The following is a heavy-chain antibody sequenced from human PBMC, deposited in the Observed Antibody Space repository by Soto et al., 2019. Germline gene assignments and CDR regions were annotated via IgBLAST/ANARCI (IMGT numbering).Heavy chain of an antibody. CDR3: ARTHVLRFLEWLAWFDP. D-gene: IGHD3-3*01. CDR2: IYYSGST. V-gene: IGHV4-39*01. Sequence: NPSETLSLTCTVSGGSISSSSYYWGWIRQPPGKGLEWIGSIYYSGSTYYNPSLKSRVTISVDTSKNQFSLKLSSVTAADTAVYYCARTHVLRFLEWLAWFDPWGQGTLVTVSS. CDR1: GGSISSSSYY. J-gene: IGHJ5*02.